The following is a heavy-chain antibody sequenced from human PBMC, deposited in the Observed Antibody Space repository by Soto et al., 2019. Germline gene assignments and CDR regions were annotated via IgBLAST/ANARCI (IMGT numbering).Heavy chain of an antibody. V-gene: IGHV1-69*12. J-gene: IGHJ6*02. CDR1: GGTFSSYA. CDR3: ARGGRDFWSGPLNYYGMDV. D-gene: IGHD3-3*01. CDR2: IIPIFGTA. Sequence: QVQLVQSGAEVKKPGSSVKVSCKASGGTFSSYAISWVRQAPGQGLEWMGGIIPIFGTANYAQKFQGRVTNNADESTSTAYMELRSLRSEDTAVYYCARGGRDFWSGPLNYYGMDVWGQGTTVTVSS.